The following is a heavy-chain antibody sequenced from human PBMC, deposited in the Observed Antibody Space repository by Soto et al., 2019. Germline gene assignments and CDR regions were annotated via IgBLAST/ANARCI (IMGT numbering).Heavy chain of an antibody. CDR1: GFTFSDQF. CDR3: AGGATGRAPFQH. V-gene: IGHV3-72*01. CDR2: SRNRHSYCTT. Sequence: EVQLVESGGGLVQPGGSLRLSCAASGFTFSDQFMDWVRQAPGKGLEWVARSRNRHSYCTTEYAASVRGRFTVSRDDSKNSLYLQMSSLKTEDTAVYYCAGGATGRAPFQHWGRGTLVTVSS. J-gene: IGHJ1*01. D-gene: IGHD2-8*02.